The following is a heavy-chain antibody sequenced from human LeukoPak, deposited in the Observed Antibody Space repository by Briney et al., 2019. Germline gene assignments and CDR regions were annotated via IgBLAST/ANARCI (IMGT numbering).Heavy chain of an antibody. CDR1: GGSITNSTYY. D-gene: IGHD3-10*01. V-gene: IGHV4-39*01. CDR2: IFYTGSP. Sequence: SETLSLTCSVSGGSITNSTYYWAWVRQPPGKGLEWIGNIFYTGSPYYNPSLKSRVTISVDTSKNQFSLKLSSVTAADTAVYYCARRLWFGDGNDYWGQGTLVTVSS. J-gene: IGHJ4*02. CDR3: ARRLWFGDGNDY.